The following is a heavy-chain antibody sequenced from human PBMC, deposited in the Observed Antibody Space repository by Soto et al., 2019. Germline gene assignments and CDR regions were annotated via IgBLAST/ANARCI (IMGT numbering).Heavy chain of an antibody. CDR2: INAANGNT. CDR1: GYTFTDNA. Sequence: QVQLVQSGAEVKKPGASVRVSCKASGYTFTDNAMHWVRQAPGQSLEWMGWINAANGNTKYSQKFQGRVTITKDTSASTAYMELSSLRSEDTAVYYCARDRSLSAYGAFDYWGQGTLVTVSS. V-gene: IGHV1-3*01. J-gene: IGHJ4*02. D-gene: IGHD5-12*01. CDR3: ARDRSLSAYGAFDY.